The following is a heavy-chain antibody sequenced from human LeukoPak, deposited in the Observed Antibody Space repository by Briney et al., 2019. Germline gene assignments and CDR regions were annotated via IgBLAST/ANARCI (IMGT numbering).Heavy chain of an antibody. CDR2: INAGNGNT. D-gene: IGHD3-22*01. V-gene: IGHV1-3*01. Sequence: ASVKVSCKASGYTFTSYAMHWVRQAPGQRLEWMGWINAGNGNTKYSQKFQGRVTITRDTSASTAYMELSSLRSEDTAVYYCASGTYYYDSSGYYDWFDPWGQGTLVTVSS. CDR3: ASGTYYYDSSGYYDWFDP. CDR1: GYTFTSYA. J-gene: IGHJ5*02.